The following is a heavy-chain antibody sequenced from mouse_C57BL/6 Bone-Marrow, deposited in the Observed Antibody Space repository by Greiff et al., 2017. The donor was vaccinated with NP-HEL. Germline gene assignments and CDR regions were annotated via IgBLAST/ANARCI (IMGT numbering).Heavy chain of an antibody. CDR3: AIYYEAMDY. D-gene: IGHD1-1*02. CDR2: IYPGDGDT. V-gene: IGHV1-82*01. J-gene: IGHJ4*01. Sequence: VQLQQSGPELVKPGASVKISCKASGYAFSSSWMNWVKQRPGKGLEWIGRIYPGDGDTNYNGKFKGTATLTADKSSSTAYMQLSSLTSEDSAVYFCAIYYEAMDYWGQGTSVTVSS. CDR1: GYAFSSSW.